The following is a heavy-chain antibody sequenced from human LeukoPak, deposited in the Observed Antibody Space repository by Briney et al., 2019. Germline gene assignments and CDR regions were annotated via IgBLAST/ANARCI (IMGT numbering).Heavy chain of an antibody. CDR2: IIPILGIA. J-gene: IGHJ4*02. CDR1: GGTFSSYA. D-gene: IGHD3-16*01. CDR3: ARGGDYGDYFDY. V-gene: IGHV1-69*04. Sequence: GASVTVSCKASGGTFSSYAISWVRQAPGQGLEWMGRIIPILGIANYAQKFQGRVTITADKSTSTAYMELSSLRSEDTAVYYCARGGDYGDYFDYWGQGTLVTVSS.